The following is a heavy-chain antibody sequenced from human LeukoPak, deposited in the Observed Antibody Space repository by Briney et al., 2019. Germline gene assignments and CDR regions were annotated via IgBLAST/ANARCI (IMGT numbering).Heavy chain of an antibody. CDR3: AREILMGWFDL. D-gene: IGHD2-8*01. CDR2: ISSRSNYI. Sequence: PGGSLRLSCAASGFTFSSSGMNWVRQAPGKGLEWVSSISSRSNYIYYADSVKGRFTVSRDNAKNSLYLQMNSLRPEDTAVYYCAREILMGWFDLWGQGTLVTVSS. J-gene: IGHJ5*02. V-gene: IGHV3-21*01. CDR1: GFTFSSSG.